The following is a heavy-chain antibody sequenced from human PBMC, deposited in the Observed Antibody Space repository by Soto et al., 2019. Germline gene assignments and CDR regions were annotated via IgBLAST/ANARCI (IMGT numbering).Heavy chain of an antibody. CDR3: ARETRLVATATIWFDP. Sequence: SETLSLTCTVSGGSISSSSYYWGWIRQPPGKGLEWIGSIYYSGSTYYNPSLKSRVTISVDTSKNQFSLKLSSVTAADTAVYYCARETRLVATATIWFDPWGQGTLVTVSS. CDR1: GGSISSSSYY. J-gene: IGHJ5*02. D-gene: IGHD5-12*01. V-gene: IGHV4-39*02. CDR2: IYYSGST.